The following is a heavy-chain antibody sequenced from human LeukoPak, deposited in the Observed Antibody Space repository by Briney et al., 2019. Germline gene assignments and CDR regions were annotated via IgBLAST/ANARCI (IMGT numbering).Heavy chain of an antibody. D-gene: IGHD6-19*01. V-gene: IGHV4-34*01. CDR3: ARNADTSGNYFDL. Sequence: SETLSLTCAVYGGSFSGYYWSWIRQPPGKGLEWIGEINHSGSTNYTPSLKSRVTISVDTSKNQFSLKLSSVTAADTAVYYCARNADTSGNYFDLWGRGTLVTVSS. CDR1: GGSFSGYY. CDR2: INHSGST. J-gene: IGHJ2*01.